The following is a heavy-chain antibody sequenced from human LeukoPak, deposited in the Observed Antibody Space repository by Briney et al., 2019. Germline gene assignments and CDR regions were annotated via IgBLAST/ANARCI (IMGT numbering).Heavy chain of an antibody. D-gene: IGHD1-1*01. V-gene: IGHV4-34*01. CDR3: ARGHDSLFDY. CDR2: INHSGST. CDR1: GGSFSGYY. J-gene: IGHJ4*02. Sequence: SETLSLTCAVYGGSFSGYYWSWIRQPPGKGLEWIGEINHSGSTNYNPSLKSRVTISVDTSKNQFSLKLSSVTAADTAVYYCARGHDSLFDYWGQGTLVTVSS.